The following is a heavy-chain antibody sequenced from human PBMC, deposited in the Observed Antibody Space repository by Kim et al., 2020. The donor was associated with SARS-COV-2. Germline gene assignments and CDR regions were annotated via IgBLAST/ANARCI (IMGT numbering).Heavy chain of an antibody. D-gene: IGHD3-10*01. CDR3: ARCYYYASGSYYKVDYFDY. CDR1: NYTFTSYG. Sequence: ASVKVSCKASNYTFTSYGISWVRQAPGQGLEWMGWISTYNGNTNYAQNLQGRVTMTTDTSTTMAYMELRSLRSDDTAVYYCARCYYYASGSYYKVDYFDYWGQGHLVTVSS. J-gene: IGHJ4*02. V-gene: IGHV1-18*01. CDR2: ISTYNGNT.